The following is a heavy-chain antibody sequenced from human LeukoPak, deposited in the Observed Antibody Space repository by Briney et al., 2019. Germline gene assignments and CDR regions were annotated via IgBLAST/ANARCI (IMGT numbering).Heavy chain of an antibody. D-gene: IGHD3-9*01. J-gene: IGHJ6*03. CDR1: GFTFSSYG. CDR3: ARVIRITIFCCGGDYMDV. CDR2: IRYDGSNK. V-gene: IGHV3-30*02. Sequence: GGSLRLSCAASGFTFSSYGMHWVRQAPGKGLEWVAFIRYDGSNKYYADSVKGRFTISRDNAKNSLYLQMNSLRAEDTAVYYCARVIRITIFCCGGDYMDVWGKGTTVTISS.